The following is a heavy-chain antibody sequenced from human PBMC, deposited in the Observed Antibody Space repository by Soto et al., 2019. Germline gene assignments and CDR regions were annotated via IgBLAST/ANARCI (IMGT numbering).Heavy chain of an antibody. CDR1: GFPLSTYG. V-gene: IGHV3-23*01. Sequence: PGGSLRLSSAASGFPLSTYGMTWVRQAPGKGLEWVSAITGTGGNTYYVDSVKGRFTSSRDNSKNMLYLQMNSLRVEDTAVYYCARIRGYWYGLDVWGQGTTVTVSS. J-gene: IGHJ6*02. CDR2: ITGTGGNT. CDR3: ARIRGYWYGLDV.